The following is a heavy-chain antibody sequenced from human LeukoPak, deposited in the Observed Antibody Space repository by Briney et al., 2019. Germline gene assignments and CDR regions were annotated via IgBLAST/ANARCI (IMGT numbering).Heavy chain of an antibody. CDR3: AKGSSSSYYYYYMDV. CDR1: GFTFSSYA. V-gene: IGHV3-23*01. D-gene: IGHD6-6*01. Sequence: GGSLRLSCAASGFTFSSYAMSWVRQAPGKGLEWVSAISGSGGSTYYADSVKGRFTISRDNSKNTLYLQMNSLRAEDTAVYYCAKGSSSSYYYYYMDVWGKGTTVTVSS. CDR2: ISGSGGST. J-gene: IGHJ6*03.